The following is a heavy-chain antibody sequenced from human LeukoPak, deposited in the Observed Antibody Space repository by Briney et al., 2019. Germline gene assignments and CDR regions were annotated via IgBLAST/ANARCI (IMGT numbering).Heavy chain of an antibody. D-gene: IGHD3-10*01. J-gene: IGHJ4*02. CDR3: ARRGPITMVRGVMKDDY. V-gene: IGHV1-18*01. Sequence: ASVKVSCKASGYTFTSYGISWVRQAPGQGLEWMGWISAYNGNTNYAQKLQGRVTMTTDTATSTAYMELRSLRSDDTAVYYCARRGPITMVRGVMKDDYWGQGTLVTVSS. CDR2: ISAYNGNT. CDR1: GYTFTSYG.